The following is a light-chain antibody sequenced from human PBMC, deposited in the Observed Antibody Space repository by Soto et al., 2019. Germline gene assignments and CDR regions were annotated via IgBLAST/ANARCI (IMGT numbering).Light chain of an antibody. CDR3: QHSGDFRWT. Sequence: EIVMTQSPATLSLSPGERATLSCRASQTIDNTLAWYQRKPGQAPRLLIYDASTRATGVPARFSGSGSGTDFTLTISSLQSEDFAVYYCQHSGDFRWTFGQGTKVDIK. V-gene: IGKV3-15*01. CDR1: QTIDNT. J-gene: IGKJ1*01. CDR2: DAS.